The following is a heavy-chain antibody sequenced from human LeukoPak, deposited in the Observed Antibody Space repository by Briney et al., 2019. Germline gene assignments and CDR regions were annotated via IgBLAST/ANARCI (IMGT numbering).Heavy chain of an antibody. V-gene: IGHV4-34*01. CDR2: INHSGST. J-gene: IGHJ6*02. Sequence: SETLSLTCAVYGGSFSGYYWSWIRQPPGKGLEWIGEINHSGSTNYNPSLKSRVTISVDTSKNQFSLKLSSVTAADTAVYYCARVDLWPNYYYYGMDVWGQGTTVTVSS. CDR3: ARVDLWPNYYYYGMDV. CDR1: GGSFSGYY.